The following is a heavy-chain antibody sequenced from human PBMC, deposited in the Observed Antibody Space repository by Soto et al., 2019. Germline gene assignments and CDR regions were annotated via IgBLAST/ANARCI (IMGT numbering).Heavy chain of an antibody. J-gene: IGHJ4*02. CDR2: ISGSGGST. CDR1: GFTFSSYA. Sequence: GGSLRLSCAASGFTFSSYAMSWVRQAPGKGLEWVSAISGSGGSTYYADSVKGRFTISRDNSKNTLYLQMNSLRAEDTAVYYCAKDQGYCSSTSCYTACDYWGQGTLVTVSS. V-gene: IGHV3-23*01. CDR3: AKDQGYCSSTSCYTACDY. D-gene: IGHD2-2*02.